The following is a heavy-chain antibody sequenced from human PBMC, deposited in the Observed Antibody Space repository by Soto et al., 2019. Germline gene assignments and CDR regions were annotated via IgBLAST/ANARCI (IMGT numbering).Heavy chain of an antibody. D-gene: IGHD1-1*01. CDR1: GYTITNYP. Sequence: ASVKVSCKASGYTITNYPNTWFRQAPGQGLEWMGWLNTYNQNSIYAQKFQGRVTMTTDTSTSTSYLGLGSIRSDDTAVYYCGRGSCVHGDSFSFRGQGTLVIVSS. V-gene: IGHV1-18*04. J-gene: IGHJ4*02. CDR2: LNTYNQNS. CDR3: GRGSCVHGDSFSF.